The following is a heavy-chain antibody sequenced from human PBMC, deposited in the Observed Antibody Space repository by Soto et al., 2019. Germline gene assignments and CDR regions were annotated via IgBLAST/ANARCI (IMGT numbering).Heavy chain of an antibody. J-gene: IGHJ6*02. CDR3: AKDLHRPVCVCCTDGMDV. V-gene: IGHV3-23*01. CDR1: GFTFSSYA. Sequence: GGSLRLSCAASGFTFSSYAMSWVRQAAGEGLEWVSSISGSGGSTDYAKSVKGRFTISTDTTKNTLNLPMNSLRAEDSDEKDCAKDLHRPVCVCCTDGMDVWGQGTTVTVSS. D-gene: IGHD2-8*01. CDR2: ISGSGGST.